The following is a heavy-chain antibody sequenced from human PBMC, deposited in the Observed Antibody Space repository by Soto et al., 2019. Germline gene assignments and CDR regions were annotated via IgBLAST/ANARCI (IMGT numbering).Heavy chain of an antibody. CDR2: ISAYNGNT. V-gene: IGHV1-18*01. CDR3: ARAQLWSPIDY. J-gene: IGHJ4*02. Sequence: ASVKVSCKTSGYTFSNYGITWVRQAPGQPLEWMGWISAYNGNTNYAQKLQGRVTMTTDTSTSTAYMELRSLRSDDTAVYYCARAQLWSPIDYWGQGTLVTVSS. CDR1: GYTFSNYG. D-gene: IGHD5-18*01.